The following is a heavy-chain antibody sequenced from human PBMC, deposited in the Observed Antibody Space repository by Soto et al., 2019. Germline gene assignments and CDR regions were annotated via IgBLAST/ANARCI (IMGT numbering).Heavy chain of an antibody. CDR3: AREGGSSWYDYYYYYGMDV. CDR1: GYTFSSYG. J-gene: IGHJ6*02. Sequence: QVQLVQSGAEVKKPGASVKVSCKASGYTFSSYGISWVRQAPGQGLEWMGWISAYNGNTNYAQKLQCRVTMTTDTSTSTAYMELRSLRSDDTAVYYCAREGGSSWYDYYYYYGMDVWGQGTTVTVSS. CDR2: ISAYNGNT. D-gene: IGHD6-13*01. V-gene: IGHV1-18*01.